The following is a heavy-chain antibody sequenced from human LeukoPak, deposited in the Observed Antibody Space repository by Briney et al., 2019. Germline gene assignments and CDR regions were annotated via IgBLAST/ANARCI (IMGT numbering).Heavy chain of an antibody. CDR1: GFTFSSYS. J-gene: IGHJ3*02. CDR3: AGAVRIQLWGGAFDI. Sequence: PGGSLRLSCAASGFTFSSYSMNWVRQAPGKGLEWVSSISSSSSYIYYADSVKGRFTISRDNAKNSLYLQMNSLRAEDTAVYYCAGAVRIQLWGGAFDIWGQGTMVTVSS. D-gene: IGHD5-18*01. V-gene: IGHV3-21*01. CDR2: ISSSSSYI.